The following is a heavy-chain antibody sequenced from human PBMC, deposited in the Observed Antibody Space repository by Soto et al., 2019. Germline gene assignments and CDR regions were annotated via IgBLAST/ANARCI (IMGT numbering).Heavy chain of an antibody. D-gene: IGHD2-21*02. CDR2: INPSGGST. CDR1: GYTFTSYY. J-gene: IGHJ6*02. V-gene: IGHV1-46*01. CDR3: AREIEVVTAIYDYYYGMDV. Sequence: ASVKVSCKASGYTFTSYYMHWVRQAPGQGLEWMGIINPSGGSTSYAQKFQGRVTMTRDTSTSTVYMELSSLRSEDTAVYYCAREIEVVTAIYDYYYGMDVWGQGTTVTVS.